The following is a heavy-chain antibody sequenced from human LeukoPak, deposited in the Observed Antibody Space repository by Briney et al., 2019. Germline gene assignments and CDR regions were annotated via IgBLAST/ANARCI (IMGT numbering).Heavy chain of an antibody. CDR3: ARAGTDDYYYYYYYYYYMDV. CDR1: GGSISSGSYY. Sequence: NPSETLSLTCTVSGGSISSGSYYWSWIRQPAGKGLEWIGRIYTSGSTNYNPSLKSRVTISVDTSKNQFSLKLSSVTAADTAVYYCARAGTDDYYYYYYYYYYMDVWGKGNTVTVSS. CDR2: IYTSGST. V-gene: IGHV4-61*02. D-gene: IGHD3-22*01. J-gene: IGHJ6*03.